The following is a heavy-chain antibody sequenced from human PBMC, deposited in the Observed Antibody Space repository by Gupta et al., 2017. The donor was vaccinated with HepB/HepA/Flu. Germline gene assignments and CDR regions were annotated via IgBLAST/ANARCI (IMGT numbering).Heavy chain of an antibody. D-gene: IGHD4-23*01. CDR2: VAYDGSVQ. CDR3: VKELGGNYNAFFDY. Sequence: QVHLVESGGGVVQPGRSLRLSCAASEFTFSTYGMNWFRQAPGKGLEWVAVVAYDGSVQYYADAVRGRFTVSRDNSQNTLYLQMNSLRVEDTAVYYCVKELGGNYNAFFDYWGQGILVTVSS. CDR1: EFTFSTYG. V-gene: IGHV3-30*18. J-gene: IGHJ4*02.